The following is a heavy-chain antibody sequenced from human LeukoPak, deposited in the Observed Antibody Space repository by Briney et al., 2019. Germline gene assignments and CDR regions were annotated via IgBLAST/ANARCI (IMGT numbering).Heavy chain of an antibody. CDR1: GFTFSSYG. V-gene: IGHV3-30*18. Sequence: GRSLRLSCAAFGFTFSSYGMHWVRQAPGKGLEWVAVISYDGSNKYYADSVKGRFTISRDNSKNTLYLQMNSLRAEDTAVYYCAKDRIAARGWFDPWGQGTLVTVSS. CDR2: ISYDGSNK. D-gene: IGHD6-6*01. CDR3: AKDRIAARGWFDP. J-gene: IGHJ5*02.